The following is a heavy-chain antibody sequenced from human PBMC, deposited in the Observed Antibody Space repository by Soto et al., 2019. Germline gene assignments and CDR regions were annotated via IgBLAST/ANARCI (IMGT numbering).Heavy chain of an antibody. CDR3: ARAWGGVPDY. V-gene: IGHV4-34*01. J-gene: IGHJ4*02. Sequence: QVQLQQWGAGLLKPSETLSLTCAVYGGSFSGYYWSWIRRPPGKGLEWIGEINHSGSTNYNPSLKSRVTISVDTSKNQFSLKLSSVTAADTAVYYCARAWGGVPDYWGQGTLVTVSS. D-gene: IGHD3-16*01. CDR1: GGSFSGYY. CDR2: INHSGST.